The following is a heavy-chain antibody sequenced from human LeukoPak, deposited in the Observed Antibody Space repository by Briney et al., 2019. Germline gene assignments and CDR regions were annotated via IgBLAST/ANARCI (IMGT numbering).Heavy chain of an antibody. CDR1: GDSISSSY. Sequence: PAETLSLTCTVSGDSISSSYWSWIRQPPGKGLEWIGEINHSGSTNYNPSLKSRVTISVDTSKNQFSLKLSSVTAADTAVYYCARRQYSSSPFDPWGQGTLVTVSS. J-gene: IGHJ5*02. D-gene: IGHD6-13*01. V-gene: IGHV4-34*01. CDR3: ARRQYSSSPFDP. CDR2: INHSGST.